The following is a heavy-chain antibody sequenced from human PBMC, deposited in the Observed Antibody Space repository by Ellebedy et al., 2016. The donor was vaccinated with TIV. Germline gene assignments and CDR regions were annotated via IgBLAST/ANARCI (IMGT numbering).Heavy chain of an antibody. Sequence: SETLSLXXTVSGDSINSHHWWRWVRQPPGGGLEYIGEIWHSVATQFNPSLKSRVTLSVDNSENQFSLTLTSVTAADTAMYYCASSDGDYSYVGCFYFGLWGRGTLVTVSS. J-gene: IGHJ2*01. CDR3: ASSDGDYSYVGCFYFGL. CDR2: IWHSVAT. CDR1: GDSINSHHW. D-gene: IGHD4-17*01. V-gene: IGHV4-4*02.